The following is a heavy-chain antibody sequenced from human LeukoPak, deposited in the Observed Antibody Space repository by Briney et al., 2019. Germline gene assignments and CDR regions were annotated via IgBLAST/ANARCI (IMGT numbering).Heavy chain of an antibody. CDR1: GGSISTSSYY. V-gene: IGHV4-39*01. Sequence: SETLSLTCTVSGGSISTSSYYWGWIRHPPGKGLEWIRIIYYSGSTYYNPSLKSRVTISVDTSKNQLSLKLSSVTAADTAVYYCASPQICSGGSCYGYDFDYWGQGTLVTVSS. D-gene: IGHD2-15*01. J-gene: IGHJ4*02. CDR2: IYYSGST. CDR3: ASPQICSGGSCYGYDFDY.